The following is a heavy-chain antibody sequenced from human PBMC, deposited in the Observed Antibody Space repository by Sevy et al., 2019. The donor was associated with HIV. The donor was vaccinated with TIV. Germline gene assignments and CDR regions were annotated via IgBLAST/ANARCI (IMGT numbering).Heavy chain of an antibody. CDR1: GFTFSNCW. V-gene: IGHV3-7*03. J-gene: IGHJ4*02. CDR2: INEGGNKK. CDR3: ARENDFGSGWTDIDY. D-gene: IGHD6-19*01. Sequence: GGSLRLSCAASGFTFSNCWMSWVRQAPGKGLEWVANINEGGNKKFYLDSVKGRFTISRDNAKNSLFLQMNSLTAEDTAVYYCARENDFGSGWTDIDYWGQGTLVTVSS.